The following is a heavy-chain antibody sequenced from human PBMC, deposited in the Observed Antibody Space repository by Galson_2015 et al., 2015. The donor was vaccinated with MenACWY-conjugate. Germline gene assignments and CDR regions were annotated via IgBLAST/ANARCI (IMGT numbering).Heavy chain of an antibody. CDR3: ATYYCTSGTCYHFDC. D-gene: IGHD2-8*01. Sequence: LRLSCAASGFTFRNYWMAWVRPAPGTGPEWVANIKPDGSETYYVDSVKGRFTVSRDNAKNSLYLQMNSLRAEDTALYYCATYYCTSGTCYHFDCWGLGTLVTVSS. V-gene: IGHV3-7*01. CDR2: IKPDGSET. CDR1: GFTFRNYW. J-gene: IGHJ4*02.